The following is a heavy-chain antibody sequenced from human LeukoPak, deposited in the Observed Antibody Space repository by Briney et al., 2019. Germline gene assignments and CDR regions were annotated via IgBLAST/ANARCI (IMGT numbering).Heavy chain of an antibody. Sequence: ASVKVSRKASGGTFSSYAISWVRQAPGQGLEWMGGIIPIFGTANYAQKFQGRVTITADKSTSTAYMELSSLRSEDTAVYYCASSPPYYYYMDVWGKGTTVTVSS. CDR3: ASSPPYYYYMDV. V-gene: IGHV1-69*06. CDR2: IIPIFGTA. J-gene: IGHJ6*03. CDR1: GGTFSSYA.